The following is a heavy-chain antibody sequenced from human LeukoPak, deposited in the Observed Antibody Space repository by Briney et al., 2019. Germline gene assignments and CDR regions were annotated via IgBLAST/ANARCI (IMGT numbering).Heavy chain of an antibody. CDR1: GYSISSGYY. J-gene: IGHJ4*02. V-gene: IGHV4-38-2*02. D-gene: IGHD1-20*01. CDR2: IYHSGST. Sequence: PSETLSRTCTVSGYSISSGYYWGWIRQPPGKGLEWIGSIYHSGSTYYNPSLKSRVTISVDTSKNQFSLKLSSVTAADTAVYYCASLTGISDYWGQGTLVTVSS. CDR3: ASLTGISDY.